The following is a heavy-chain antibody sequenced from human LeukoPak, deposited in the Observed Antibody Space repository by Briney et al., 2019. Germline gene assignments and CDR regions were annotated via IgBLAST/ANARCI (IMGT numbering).Heavy chain of an antibody. V-gene: IGHV3-15*01. CDR3: APGWYLDH. CDR1: GFTFSNAW. Sequence: GGSLRLSCAGSGFTFSNAWMNWVRQAPGKGLEWVGRIKSRPNGGTTDYAAPVKVRFTISREDAKNTVYLQMDSLNTEDTGVYFCAPGWYLDHWGQGTLVTVSS. CDR2: IKSRPNGGTT. D-gene: IGHD6-19*01. J-gene: IGHJ5*02.